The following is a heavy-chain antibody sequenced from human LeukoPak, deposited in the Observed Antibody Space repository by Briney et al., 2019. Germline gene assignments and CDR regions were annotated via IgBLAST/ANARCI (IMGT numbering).Heavy chain of an antibody. V-gene: IGHV4-39*07. J-gene: IGHJ6*03. D-gene: IGHD2-15*01. CDR2: TYYSGTT. Sequence: SETLSLTCTVSGGSISSSSYYWGWIRQPPGKGLEWNGSTYYSGTTYYNPSLKSRVTISVDTFKNQFSLKLSSVTAADTAVYYCARARGGSLRHYYMDVWGKGTTVTVSS. CDR3: ARARGGSLRHYYMDV. CDR1: GGSISSSSYY.